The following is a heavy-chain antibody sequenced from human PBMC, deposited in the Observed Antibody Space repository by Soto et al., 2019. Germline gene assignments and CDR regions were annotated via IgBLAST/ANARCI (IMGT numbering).Heavy chain of an antibody. CDR1: GVSITSNY. V-gene: IGHV4-4*07. Sequence: QVHLKESGPGLVKPSETLSLTCNVSGVSITSNYWNWVRQPVGKRREWIGRIFHTGATNVNSNLRSRVIMSIDTSKNQFSLKLRPVTAADTAVYYCARDSPSSGRSFDLWGQGILVTVSS. D-gene: IGHD1-26*01. J-gene: IGHJ4*02. CDR3: ARDSPSSGRSFDL. CDR2: IFHTGAT.